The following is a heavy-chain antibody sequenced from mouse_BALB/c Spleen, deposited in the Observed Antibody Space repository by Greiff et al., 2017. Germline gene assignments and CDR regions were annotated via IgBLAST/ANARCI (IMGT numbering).Heavy chain of an antibody. CDR3: ARYGYDDAMDY. J-gene: IGHJ4*01. V-gene: IGHV1S81*02. D-gene: IGHD2-2*01. CDR1: GYTFTSYW. Sequence: QVQLQQPGAELVKPGASVKLSCKASGYTFTSYWMHWVKQRPGQGLEWIGEINPSNGRTNYTEKFKSKATLTVDKSSSTAYMQLSSLTSEDSAVYYCARYGYDDAMDYWGQGTSVTVAS. CDR2: INPSNGRT.